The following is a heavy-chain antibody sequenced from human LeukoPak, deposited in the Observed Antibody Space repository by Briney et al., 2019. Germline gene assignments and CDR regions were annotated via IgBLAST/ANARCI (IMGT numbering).Heavy chain of an antibody. D-gene: IGHD2-2*01. V-gene: IGHV1-2*02. J-gene: IGHJ6*03. CDR2: INPNSGGT. CDR1: GYIFTGYY. Sequence: ASVKVSCKASGYIFTGYYMHWVRQAPGQGLEWVGWINPNSGGTNYAQKFEGRVIMTRETSISTVYMEVRRLRSDDTAVYYCARDVQFTVVVPAAKLNYMDVWGKGTTVTVSS. CDR3: ARDVQFTVVVPAAKLNYMDV.